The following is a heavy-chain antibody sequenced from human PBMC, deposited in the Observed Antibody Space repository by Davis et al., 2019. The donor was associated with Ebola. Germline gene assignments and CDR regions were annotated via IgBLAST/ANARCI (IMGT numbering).Heavy chain of an antibody. Sequence: PGGSLRLSCAASGFTFSSYAMSWVRQAPGKGLEWVSGISGSGGSTYYADSVKGRFTISRDNSKNTLYLQMNSLRADDTAIYYCAKEGGQWLVNFDYWGQGTLVTVSS. V-gene: IGHV3-23*01. CDR3: AKEGGQWLVNFDY. D-gene: IGHD6-19*01. CDR2: ISGSGGST. J-gene: IGHJ4*02. CDR1: GFTFSSYA.